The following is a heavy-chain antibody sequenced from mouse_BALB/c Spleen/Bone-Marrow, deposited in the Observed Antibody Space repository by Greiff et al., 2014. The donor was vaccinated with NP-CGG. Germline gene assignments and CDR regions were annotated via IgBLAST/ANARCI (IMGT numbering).Heavy chain of an antibody. J-gene: IGHJ4*01. CDR1: GFNIKDYY. CDR3: ARGDGYAMDN. V-gene: IGHV14-1*02. Sequence: EVQLQQSGAEIVRPGALVKLSCKASGFNIKDYYMQWVKQRPEQGLEWIGWIDPENGNTIYDPKFQGKASITADTSSNTAYLQPSGRPSEATAFYYCARGDGYAMDNWGQGTSVTVSS. CDR2: IDPENGNT.